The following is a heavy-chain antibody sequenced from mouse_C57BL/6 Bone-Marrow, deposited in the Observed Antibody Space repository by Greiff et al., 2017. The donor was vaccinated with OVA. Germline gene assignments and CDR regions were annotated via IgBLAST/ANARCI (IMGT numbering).Heavy chain of an antibody. CDR3: AILGRVDY. D-gene: IGHD4-1*01. Sequence: EVKLMESGGGLVKPGGSLKLSCAASGFTFSSYAMSWVRQTPEKRLEWVATISDGGSYTYYPDNVKGRFTISRDNAKNNLYLQMSHLKSEDTAMYYCAILGRVDYWGQGTTLTVSS. CDR1: GFTFSSYA. V-gene: IGHV5-4*03. CDR2: ISDGGSYT. J-gene: IGHJ2*01.